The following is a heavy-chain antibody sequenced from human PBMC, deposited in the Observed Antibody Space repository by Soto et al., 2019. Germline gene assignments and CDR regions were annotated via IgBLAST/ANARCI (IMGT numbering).Heavy chain of an antibody. Sequence: SETLSLTCTVSGGSISSGGYYWSWIRQPPGKGLEWIGYIYYSGSTYYNPSLKSRVTISVDTSKNQFSLKLSSVTAADTAVYYCARQQYNWNSLWFDPWGQGTLVTVSS. J-gene: IGHJ5*02. V-gene: IGHV4-30-4*01. CDR1: GGSISSGGYY. CDR2: IYYSGST. D-gene: IGHD1-7*01. CDR3: ARQQYNWNSLWFDP.